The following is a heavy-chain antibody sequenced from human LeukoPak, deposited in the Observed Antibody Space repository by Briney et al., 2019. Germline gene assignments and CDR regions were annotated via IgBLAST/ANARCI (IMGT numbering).Heavy chain of an antibody. J-gene: IGHJ4*02. CDR1: GYTFTIYY. D-gene: IGHD3-22*01. CDR2: TNPSGGST. CDR3: AKSYDSSGYYYFNLDY. Sequence: GASVNVSFKSSGYTFTIYYMHWVRQAPGQGLEWRGITNPSGGSTSYAQKSQGRVTMTRDTSTSTVYMELSSLRSEDAAVYYCAKSYDSSGYYYFNLDYWGQRTLGTASS. V-gene: IGHV1-46*01.